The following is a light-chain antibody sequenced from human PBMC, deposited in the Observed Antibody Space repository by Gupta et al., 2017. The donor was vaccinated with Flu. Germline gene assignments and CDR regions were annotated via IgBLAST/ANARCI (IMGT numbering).Light chain of an antibody. CDR3: AAWDDSLNGWV. CDR1: SSNIGVNP. Sequence: RVTISCSGSSSNIGVNPVNWYQQFPGTVPKLLIHTNSQRPSGVPERFSGSKSGASASLAISGLLVEDEADYYCAAWDDSLNGWVFGGGTKLTVL. V-gene: IGLV1-44*01. J-gene: IGLJ3*02. CDR2: TNS.